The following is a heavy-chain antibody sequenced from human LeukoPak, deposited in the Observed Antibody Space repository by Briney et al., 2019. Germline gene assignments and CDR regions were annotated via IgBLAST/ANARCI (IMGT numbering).Heavy chain of an antibody. Sequence: PGGSLRLSCAASGFTFSSYEMNWVRQAPGKGLEWVSYISSSGSTIYYADSVKGRFTISRDNAKNSLYLQMNSLRAEDTAVYYCARSSSWYLFWGQGTLVTVFS. D-gene: IGHD6-13*01. CDR1: GFTFSSYE. J-gene: IGHJ4*02. CDR2: ISSSGSTI. CDR3: ARSSSWYLF. V-gene: IGHV3-48*03.